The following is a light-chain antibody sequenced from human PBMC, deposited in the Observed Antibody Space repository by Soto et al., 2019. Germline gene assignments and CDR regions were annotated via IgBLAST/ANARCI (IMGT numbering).Light chain of an antibody. V-gene: IGKV1-9*01. J-gene: IGKJ5*01. Sequence: DIQMTQSPSTLSVSVVDRFTITFLASQGIDISFAWYQQKPGKAPKLLIYAASSLQSGVPSRFSGSGSGTDFTLTISSLQPEDFATYYCQQLHDYPITFGQGTRLEIK. CDR3: QQLHDYPIT. CDR1: QGIDIS. CDR2: AAS.